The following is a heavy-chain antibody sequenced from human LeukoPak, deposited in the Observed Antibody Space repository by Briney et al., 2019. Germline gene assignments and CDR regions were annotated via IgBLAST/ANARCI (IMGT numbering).Heavy chain of an antibody. Sequence: SETLSLTCTVSSGSITSTIYYWVWIRQTPGKGLEWMSSVYSSGTAYYNPSLKSRVTTSVDTSKNQFSLKLTSVTAADTAVYYCARTTEGGYTYGYFYYYYMDVWGKGTTVTISS. CDR3: ARTTEGGYTYGYFYYYYMDV. CDR1: SGSITSTIYY. D-gene: IGHD5-18*01. V-gene: IGHV4-39*07. J-gene: IGHJ6*03. CDR2: VYSSGTA.